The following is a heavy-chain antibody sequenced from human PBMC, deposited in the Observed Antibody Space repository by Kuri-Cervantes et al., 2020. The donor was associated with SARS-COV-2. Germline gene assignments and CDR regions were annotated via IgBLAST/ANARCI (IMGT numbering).Heavy chain of an antibody. V-gene: IGHV4-59*01. CDR3: ARATGYYDSSGYYVDY. CDR2: IYYSGST. CDR1: GGSISSYY. Sequence: SETLSLTCTVSGGSISSYYWSWIRQPPGKGLEWIGYIYYSGSTNYNPSLKSRVTISVDTSKNQFSLKLSSVTAADTAVYYCARATGYYDSSGYYVDYWGQGTLVTVSS. J-gene: IGHJ4*02. D-gene: IGHD3-22*01.